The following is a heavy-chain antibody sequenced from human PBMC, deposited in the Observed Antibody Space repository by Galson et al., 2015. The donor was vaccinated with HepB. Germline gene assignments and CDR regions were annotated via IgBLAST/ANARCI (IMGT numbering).Heavy chain of an antibody. Sequence: ETLSLTCTVSGDSISDYFWSWIRQPPGKRLDWIGYIYYRGTSSYNPSLESRVTVSVDTSKNQLSLRLRSVTAADTAVYYCAGFPATGGPAFDYWGQGTLVTVSA. CDR3: AGFPATGGPAFDY. CDR1: GDSISDYF. CDR2: IYYRGTS. V-gene: IGHV4-59*08. J-gene: IGHJ4*02. D-gene: IGHD2-15*01.